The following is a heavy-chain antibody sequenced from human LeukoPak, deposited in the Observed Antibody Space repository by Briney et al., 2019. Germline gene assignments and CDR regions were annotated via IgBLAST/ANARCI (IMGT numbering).Heavy chain of an antibody. CDR3: ARACIAVAGREDYFDY. Sequence: PGGSLRLSCAASGFTFSSYWMSWVRQAPGKGLEWVANIKQDGSEKYYVDSVKGRFTISRDNAKNSLYLQMNSLRAEDTAVYYCARACIAVAGREDYFDYWGQGTLVTVSS. V-gene: IGHV3-7*01. CDR1: GFTFSSYW. D-gene: IGHD6-19*01. J-gene: IGHJ4*02. CDR2: IKQDGSEK.